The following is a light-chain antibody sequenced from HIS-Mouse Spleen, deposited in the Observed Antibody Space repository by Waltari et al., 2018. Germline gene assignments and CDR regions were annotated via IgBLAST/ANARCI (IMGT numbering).Light chain of an antibody. CDR3: CSYAGSYTFV. V-gene: IGLV2-11*01. CDR2: DVS. CDR1: SSDLGGYHY. Sequence: QSALTQPRSVSGSPGQSVTISCTGTSSDLGGYHYLSWYQQHPGKAPKLMIYDVSKRPSGVPDRFSGSKSGNTASLTISGLQAEDEADYYCCSYAGSYTFVFGTGTKVTVL. J-gene: IGLJ1*01.